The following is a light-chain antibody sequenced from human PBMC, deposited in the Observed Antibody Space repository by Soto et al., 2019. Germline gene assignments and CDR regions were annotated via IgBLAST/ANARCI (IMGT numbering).Light chain of an antibody. J-gene: IGKJ5*01. CDR3: QQSYTAHSIT. Sequence: DIQMTQSPSSLSASVGDRVTITCRASQSISRSLNWYQQKSXKAPNLLXXGVSRLQGGVPSRFSGSGSGTDFTLSTSSLQHEDFANYYCQQSYTAHSITFGQGTRLEIK. V-gene: IGKV1-39*01. CDR2: GVS. CDR1: QSISRS.